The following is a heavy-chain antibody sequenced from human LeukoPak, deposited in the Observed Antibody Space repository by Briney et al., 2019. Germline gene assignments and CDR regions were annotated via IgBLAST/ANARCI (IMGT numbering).Heavy chain of an antibody. D-gene: IGHD3-10*01. CDR2: INPNSGGT. V-gene: IGHV1-2*02. J-gene: IGHJ6*02. CDR3: ARVYRFVVAYYYYGMDV. Sequence: SVKVSCKASGYTFTGYYMHWVRQAPGQGLEWMGWINPNSGGTNYAQKFQGRVTMTRDTSISTAYMELSRLRSDDTAVYYCARVYRFVVAYYYYGMDVWGQGTTVTVSS. CDR1: GYTFTGYY.